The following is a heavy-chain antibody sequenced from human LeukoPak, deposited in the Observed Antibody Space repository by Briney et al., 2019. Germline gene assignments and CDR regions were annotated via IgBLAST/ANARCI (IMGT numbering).Heavy chain of an antibody. D-gene: IGHD3-10*02. CDR3: AELGITMIGGV. CDR2: IIPIFGTA. CDR1: GYTFTSHG. Sequence: VASVKVSCKASGYTFTSHGISWVRQAPGQGLEWMGGIIPIFGTANYAQKFQGRVTITADKSTSTAYMELSSLRSEDTAVYYCAELGITMIGGVWGKGTTVTISS. V-gene: IGHV1-69*06. J-gene: IGHJ6*04.